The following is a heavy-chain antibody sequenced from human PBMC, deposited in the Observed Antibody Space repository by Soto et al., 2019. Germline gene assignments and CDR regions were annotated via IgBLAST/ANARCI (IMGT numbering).Heavy chain of an antibody. V-gene: IGHV5-10-1*01. Sequence: PGESLKISCKGSGYRFTNDLITWVRQMPGKGLEWMGRIDPSDSHTKYSPSFQGHVTISADNSITGVYLQWSSLKASDTAMYYCARHSRIATPLDSWGQGTLVTVSS. CDR3: ARHSRIATPLDS. J-gene: IGHJ4*02. CDR1: GYRFTNDL. D-gene: IGHD6-6*01. CDR2: IDPSDSHT.